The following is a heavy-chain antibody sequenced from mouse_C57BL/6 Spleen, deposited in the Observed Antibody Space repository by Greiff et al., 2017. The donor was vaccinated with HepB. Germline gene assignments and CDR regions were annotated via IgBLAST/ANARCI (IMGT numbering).Heavy chain of an antibody. CDR3: TANYYGYYFDY. Sequence: VHVKQSGAELVRPGASVKLSCTASGFNIKDDYMHWVKQRPEQGLEWIGWIDPENGDTEYASKFQGKATITADTSSNTAYLQLRSLTSEDTAVYYCTANYYGYYFDYWGQGTTLTVSS. CDR2: IDPENGDT. D-gene: IGHD2-2*01. J-gene: IGHJ2*01. V-gene: IGHV14-4*01. CDR1: GFNIKDDY.